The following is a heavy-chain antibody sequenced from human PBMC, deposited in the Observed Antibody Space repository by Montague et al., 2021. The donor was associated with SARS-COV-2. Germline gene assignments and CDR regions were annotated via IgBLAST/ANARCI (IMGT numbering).Heavy chain of an antibody. CDR1: GGSISGYF. V-gene: IGHV4-34*01. D-gene: IGHD2-2*02. CDR3: ASLTLGYCSSTSCYSDWFDP. CDR2: INHSGST. J-gene: IGHJ5*02. Sequence: SETLSLTRTVSGGSISGYFWSWIRQPPGKGLEWIGEINHSGSTNYNPSLKSRVTISVDTSKNQFSLKLGSVTAAGTAVYYCASLTLGYCSSTSCYSDWFDPWGQGALVTVSS.